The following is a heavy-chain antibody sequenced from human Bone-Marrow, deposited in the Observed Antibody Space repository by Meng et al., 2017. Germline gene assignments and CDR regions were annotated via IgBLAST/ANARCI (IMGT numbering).Heavy chain of an antibody. V-gene: IGHV4-59*01. CDR3: ARVLRDGYNYSYWYFDL. CDR1: GGSISSYY. D-gene: IGHD5-24*01. CDR2: IYYSGST. Sequence: SETLSLTCTVSGGSISSYYWSWIRQPAGKGLEWIGYIYYSGSTNYNPSLKSRVTISVDTSKNQFSLKLSSVTAADTAVYYCARVLRDGYNYSYWYFDLWGRGTLVTVSS. J-gene: IGHJ2*01.